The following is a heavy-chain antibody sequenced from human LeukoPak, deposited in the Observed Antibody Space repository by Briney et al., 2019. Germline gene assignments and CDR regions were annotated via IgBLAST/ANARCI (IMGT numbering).Heavy chain of an antibody. J-gene: IGHJ6*03. Sequence: SETLSLTCTVSGGSISSYYWSWIRQPPGKGLEWIGNIYYSGSTNYNPSLKSRVTISVDTSKNQFSLKLSSVTAADTAVYYCAGSGWKNYYYYMDVWGKGTTVTVSS. CDR3: AGSGWKNYYYYMDV. CDR1: GGSISSYY. D-gene: IGHD6-19*01. V-gene: IGHV4-59*12. CDR2: IYYSGST.